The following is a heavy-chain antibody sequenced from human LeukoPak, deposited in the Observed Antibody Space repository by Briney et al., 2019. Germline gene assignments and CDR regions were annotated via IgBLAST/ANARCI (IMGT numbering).Heavy chain of an antibody. J-gene: IGHJ4*02. CDR2: IYSGGST. Sequence: GGSLRLSCTASGLMFSYFTMNWVRQAPGKGLEWVSAIYSGGSTYYAGSVKGRVTISRDNSENTLYLQMNSLRAEDTAVYYCAKGLSYFDYWGQGILVTVSS. CDR1: GLMFSYFT. V-gene: IGHV3-23*05. CDR3: AKGLSYFDY.